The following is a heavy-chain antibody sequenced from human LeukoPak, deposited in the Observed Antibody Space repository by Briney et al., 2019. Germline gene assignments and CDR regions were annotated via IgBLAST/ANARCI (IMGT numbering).Heavy chain of an antibody. CDR2: ISYDGSNK. J-gene: IGHJ3*02. D-gene: IGHD3-22*01. Sequence: PGGSLRLSCAASGFTFSNYAMHWVRQAPGKGLEWVAVISYDGSNKYYADSVKGRFTISRDNAKNSLYLQMNSLRAEDTAVYYCARSVSGYHDAFDIWGQGTMVTVSS. V-gene: IGHV3-30-3*01. CDR3: ARSVSGYHDAFDI. CDR1: GFTFSNYA.